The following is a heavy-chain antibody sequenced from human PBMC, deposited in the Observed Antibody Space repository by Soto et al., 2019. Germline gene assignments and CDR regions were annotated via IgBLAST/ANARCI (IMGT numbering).Heavy chain of an antibody. Sequence: QVRLVQSGAEVKKPGASVKVSCKASGYTFTSYDINWVRQATGQGLEWMGWMNANSGNTGYAQKFQGRVTMTRNTSISTAYMELRTLRSEDTAVDDCARCPGSWYYYDMDVWGKGTTVNVSS. J-gene: IGHJ6*03. CDR1: GYTFTSYD. CDR3: ARCPGSWYYYDMDV. V-gene: IGHV1-8*01. D-gene: IGHD6-13*01. CDR2: MNANSGNT.